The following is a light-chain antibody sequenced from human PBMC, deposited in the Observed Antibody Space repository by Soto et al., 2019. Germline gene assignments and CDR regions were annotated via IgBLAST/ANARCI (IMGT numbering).Light chain of an antibody. V-gene: IGKV4-1*01. CDR2: WXS. J-gene: IGKJ4*02. CDR3: QQYLDVTCT. Sequence: DSVMAHSPHSLAVYLGESPTISCNSSQSFLYRSNNKNYLSCYQQQPGQTPKLIXAWXSTRESGGPERLSGSGSGTDFTLTISSLEAEDVAFYWCQQYLDVTCTFGGGTKVDI. CDR1: QSFLYRSNNKNY.